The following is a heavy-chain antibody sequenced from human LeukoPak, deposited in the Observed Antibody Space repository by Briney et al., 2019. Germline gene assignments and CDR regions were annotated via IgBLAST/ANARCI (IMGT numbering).Heavy chain of an antibody. D-gene: IGHD6-19*01. V-gene: IGHV3-11*01. Sequence: GGSLRLSCAASGLSFTDYYMSWVRQAPGKGLEWVSYIGISGSPIYYADSVKGRFTISRDNAKNSVYLQLNSLRAEDTAFYYCATLSSSSVGYWGQGTLVTVSS. CDR2: IGISGSPI. CDR1: GLSFTDYY. CDR3: ATLSSSSVGY. J-gene: IGHJ4*02.